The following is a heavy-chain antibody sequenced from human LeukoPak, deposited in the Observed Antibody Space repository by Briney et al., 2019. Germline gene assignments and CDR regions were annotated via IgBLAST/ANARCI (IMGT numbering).Heavy chain of an antibody. J-gene: IGHJ6*02. Sequence: GAPVRACCKASGYTLTSYGISWVPQAPGQGLQGRGWISAYNGNTNYAQKLQGRVTMTTDTSTSTAYMELRSLRSDDTAVYYCARLWFGEFTSHYYYYYGMDVWGQGTTVTVSS. V-gene: IGHV1-18*01. CDR3: ARLWFGEFTSHYYYYYGMDV. CDR1: GYTLTSYG. D-gene: IGHD3-10*01. CDR2: ISAYNGNT.